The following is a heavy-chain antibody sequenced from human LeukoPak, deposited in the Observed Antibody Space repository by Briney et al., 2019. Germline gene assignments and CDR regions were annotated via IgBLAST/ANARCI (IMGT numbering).Heavy chain of an antibody. V-gene: IGHV1-2*02. J-gene: IGHJ4*02. CDR1: GYTFTGYT. CDR2: INPNSGGT. Sequence: GASVKVSCTASGYTFTGYTLHWVRQAPGQGLDWMGLINPNSGGTNYAQKFQGRVTMTSDTSISTAYMELSRLTSDDTAVYYCARGRGNDYWGQGTLVTVSS. CDR3: ARGRGNDY. D-gene: IGHD1-1*01.